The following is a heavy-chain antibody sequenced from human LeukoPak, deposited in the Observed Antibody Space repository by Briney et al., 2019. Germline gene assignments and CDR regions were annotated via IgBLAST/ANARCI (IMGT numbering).Heavy chain of an antibody. D-gene: IGHD3-10*01. CDR2: INHSGNT. J-gene: IGHJ4*02. CDR1: GGSFSGYY. CDR3: AASRSGSYYPLDY. Sequence: PSETLSLTCAVYGGSFSGYYWSWIRQPPGKGLEWIGEINHSGNTNYNPSLKSRVTISVDTSKNQFSLKLSSVTAADTAVYYCAASRSGSYYPLDYWGQGTLVTVSS. V-gene: IGHV4-34*01.